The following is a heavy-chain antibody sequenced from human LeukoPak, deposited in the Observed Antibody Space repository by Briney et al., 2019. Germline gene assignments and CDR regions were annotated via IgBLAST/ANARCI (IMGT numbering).Heavy chain of an antibody. D-gene: IGHD1-26*01. J-gene: IGHJ4*02. CDR1: CYSFTSYG. CDR3: ARDSVGATGHFDY. Sequence: EASVKVSCKSSCYSFTSYGISWVRQAPGQGLEWMGWVSAYNGNTNYAQMLQGRVTMTTDTSTSTAYRELGSLRSDDTAVYYCARDSVGATGHFDYWGQGTLVTVSS. CDR2: VSAYNGNT. V-gene: IGHV1-18*01.